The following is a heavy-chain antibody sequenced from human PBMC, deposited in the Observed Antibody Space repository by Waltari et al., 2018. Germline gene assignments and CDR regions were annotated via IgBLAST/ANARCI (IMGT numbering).Heavy chain of an antibody. CDR1: GYTFTGYY. Sequence: QVQLVQSGAEVKKPGASVKVSCKASGYTFTGYYMHWVRQAPGQGLEWMGRINPNSGGTNYAQKFQGRVTMTRDTSISTAYMELSRLRSDDTAVYYCARERYYYGSGRPDWFDPWGQGTLVTVSS. CDR2: INPNSGGT. D-gene: IGHD3-10*01. J-gene: IGHJ5*02. V-gene: IGHV1-2*06. CDR3: ARERYYYGSGRPDWFDP.